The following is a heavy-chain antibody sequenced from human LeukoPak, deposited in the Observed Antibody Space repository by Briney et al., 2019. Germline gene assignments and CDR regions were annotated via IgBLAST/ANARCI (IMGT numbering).Heavy chain of an antibody. CDR2: ISSSSSYI. V-gene: IGHV3-21*01. J-gene: IGHJ4*02. Sequence: GGSLRLSCASSGFTFSSYAMSWVRQAPGKGLEWGSSISSSSSYIYYADSVKGRFTISRDNAKNSLYLQMNSLRAEDTAVYYCASPVPRDIDYWGQGTLVTVSS. CDR1: GFTFSSYA. D-gene: IGHD2-2*01. CDR3: ASPVPRDIDY.